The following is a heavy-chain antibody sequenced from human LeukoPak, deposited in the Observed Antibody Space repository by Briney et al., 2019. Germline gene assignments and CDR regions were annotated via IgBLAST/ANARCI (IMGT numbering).Heavy chain of an antibody. Sequence: ASVKVSCKASGYTFTSYDINWVRQATGQGLEWMGWMNPNSGNTGYAQKFQGRVTMTRNTSISTAYMELSSLRSEDTAAYYCARGLSSSWYSYYYYGMDVWGQGTTVTVSS. D-gene: IGHD6-13*01. CDR2: MNPNSGNT. V-gene: IGHV1-8*02. CDR1: GYTFTSYD. J-gene: IGHJ6*02. CDR3: ARGLSSSWYSYYYYGMDV.